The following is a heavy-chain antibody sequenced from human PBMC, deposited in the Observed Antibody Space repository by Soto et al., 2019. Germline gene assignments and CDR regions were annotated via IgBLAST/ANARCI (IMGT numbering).Heavy chain of an antibody. V-gene: IGHV3-66*01. J-gene: IGHJ4*02. Sequence: EVQLVESGGGLVQPGGSLRLSCAASGLTVSNNPMSWVRQAPGKGLEWVSVIYTGGGTHYAESVKGRFTISRDNSKNTVNLQMNSLRPEDTAVYYCARDVSGYWGQGTLVTVSS. CDR1: GLTVSNNP. CDR2: IYTGGGT. CDR3: ARDVSGY.